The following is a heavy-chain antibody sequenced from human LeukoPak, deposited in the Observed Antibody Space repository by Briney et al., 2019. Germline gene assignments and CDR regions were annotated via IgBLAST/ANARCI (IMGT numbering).Heavy chain of an antibody. Sequence: SETLSLTCTVSGGSISSSSYYWGWIRQPPGKGLEWIGTIFYSGNTYYNPSLKSRVSISIDKSKNEFSLTLKSVTAADTAIYYCARETRFGTYYYYFYMDVWAKGPRSPSP. CDR1: GGSISSSSYY. D-gene: IGHD3-3*01. V-gene: IGHV4-39*07. CDR2: IFYSGNT. J-gene: IGHJ6*03. CDR3: ARETRFGTYYYYFYMDV.